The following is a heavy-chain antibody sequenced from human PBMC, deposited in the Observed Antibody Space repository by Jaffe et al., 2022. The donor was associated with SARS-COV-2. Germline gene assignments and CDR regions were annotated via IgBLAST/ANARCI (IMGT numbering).Heavy chain of an antibody. Sequence: QVQLVQSGAEVKKPGASVKVSCKVSGNTVSEIAIHWVRQAPGKGFEWMGGFDPEGGETIYAQKLQGRVSMTDETSTDTAHMELSSLRSEDTAVYYCATWDPQTPLYVEDSYYFYGMDVWGQGTTVTVSS. CDR3: ATWDPQTPLYVEDSYYFYGMDV. V-gene: IGHV1-24*01. D-gene: IGHD1-26*01. CDR2: FDPEGGET. CDR1: GNTVSEIA. J-gene: IGHJ6*02.